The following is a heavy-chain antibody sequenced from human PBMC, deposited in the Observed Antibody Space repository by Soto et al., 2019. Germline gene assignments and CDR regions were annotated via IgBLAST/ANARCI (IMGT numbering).Heavy chain of an antibody. D-gene: IGHD2-2*01. Sequence: GASVKVSCKASGGTFSSYAISWVRQAPGQGLEWMGGIIPIFGTANYAQKFQGRVTITADESTSTAYMELSSLRSEDTAVYYCARCREAAAMAGGFDYCGQGTLVTVSS. CDR1: GGTFSSYA. CDR2: IIPIFGTA. CDR3: ARCREAAAMAGGFDY. J-gene: IGHJ4*02. V-gene: IGHV1-69*13.